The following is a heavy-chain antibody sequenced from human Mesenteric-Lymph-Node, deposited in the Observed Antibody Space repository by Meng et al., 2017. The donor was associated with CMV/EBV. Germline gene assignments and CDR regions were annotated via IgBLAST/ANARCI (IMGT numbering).Heavy chain of an antibody. CDR2: MNQDGSEK. J-gene: IGHJ3*02. Sequence: GGSLRLSCVASGFPLKHFWMSWVRQAPGKGLEWVANMNQDGSEKYYADSVKGRFTISRDNAKNSLYLQMNSLRVEDTAVYYCARRNDFWSGYSDVFDIWGQGTMVTVSS. CDR3: ARRNDFWSGYSDVFDI. CDR1: GFPLKHFW. D-gene: IGHD3-3*01. V-gene: IGHV3-7*01.